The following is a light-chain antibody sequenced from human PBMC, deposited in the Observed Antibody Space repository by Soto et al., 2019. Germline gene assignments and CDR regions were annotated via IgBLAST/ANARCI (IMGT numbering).Light chain of an antibody. CDR2: DAS. CDR1: QSISSW. J-gene: IGKJ1*01. CDR3: QQYNSYSRT. V-gene: IGKV1-5*01. Sequence: DIQMTQSPSTLSASVGDRVTIYCRASQSISSWLAWYQQKPGKAPKLLIYDASSLESGVPSRFSGSGSGTEFTLTISSLQPDDFATYYCQQYNSYSRTFGQGTKVDIK.